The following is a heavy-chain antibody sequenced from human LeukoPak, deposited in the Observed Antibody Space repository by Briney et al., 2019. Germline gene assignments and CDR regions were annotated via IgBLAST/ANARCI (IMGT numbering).Heavy chain of an antibody. V-gene: IGHV3-23*01. CDR2: LSGSGDST. CDR3: AKGKTVAGVLEY. Sequence: GGSLRLSCAASGFTFSSYAMSWVRQAPGKGLEWVSTLSGSGDSTYYADSVKGRFTISRDNSKNTLYLQMNSLRADDTAVYYCAKGKTVAGVLEYWGLGALVTVSS. CDR1: GFTFSSYA. D-gene: IGHD6-19*01. J-gene: IGHJ4*02.